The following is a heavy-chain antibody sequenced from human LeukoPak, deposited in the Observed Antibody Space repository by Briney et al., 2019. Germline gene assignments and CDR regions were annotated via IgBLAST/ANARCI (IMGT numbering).Heavy chain of an antibody. CDR1: NYTFTSYG. Sequence: ASVKVSCKASNYTFTSYGITWVRQAPGQGLEWMGWISAYNGNTNYAQKLQGRVTMTTDTSTSTAYMELRSLRSDDTAVYYCARTLVVINDAFDIWGQGTMVTVSS. D-gene: IGHD3-22*01. CDR2: ISAYNGNT. V-gene: IGHV1-18*01. CDR3: ARTLVVINDAFDI. J-gene: IGHJ3*02.